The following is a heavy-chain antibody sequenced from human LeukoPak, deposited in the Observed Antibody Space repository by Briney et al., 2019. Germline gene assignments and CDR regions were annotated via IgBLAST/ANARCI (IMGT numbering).Heavy chain of an antibody. CDR3: ARDWGSRGSPGYFDY. J-gene: IGHJ4*02. CDR1: GYSFTSYG. D-gene: IGHD2-15*01. Sequence: ASVKVSCKASGYSFTSYGISWVGQAPGQGLEWMGWISVYNGNTNYAQNLQGRVNMTTDTSTSTAYMELRSLRSDDPAVYDCARDWGSRGSPGYFDYWGQGTLVTVSS. V-gene: IGHV1-18*01. CDR2: ISVYNGNT.